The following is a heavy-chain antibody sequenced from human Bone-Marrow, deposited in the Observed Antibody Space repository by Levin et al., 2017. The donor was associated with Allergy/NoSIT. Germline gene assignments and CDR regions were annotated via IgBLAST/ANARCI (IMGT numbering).Heavy chain of an antibody. J-gene: IGHJ3*02. CDR3: ARVDVGGGAFDI. V-gene: IGHV4-59*01. Sequence: MASETLSLTCTVSGGSISSYYWSWIRQPPGKGLEWIGYIYYSGSTNYNPSLKSRVTISVDTSKNQFSLKLSSVTAADTAVYYCARVDVGGGAFDIWGQGTMVTVSS. D-gene: IGHD1-26*01. CDR2: IYYSGST. CDR1: GGSISSYY.